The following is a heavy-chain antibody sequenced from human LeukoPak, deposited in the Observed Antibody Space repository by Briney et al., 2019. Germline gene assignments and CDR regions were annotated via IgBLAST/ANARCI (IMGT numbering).Heavy chain of an antibody. J-gene: IGHJ3*01. CDR1: VDSVSNNNGA. CDR2: TYYRSQWYN. Sequence: SQTLSLTCAISVDSVSNNNGAWNWIRQSPSRGLEWLGRTYYRSQWYNDYARSVMSRISVDPDTSKNQFSLHLSSVTPDDTAVYYCAGGYAFDAWGQGTMVTASS. CDR3: AGGYAFDA. V-gene: IGHV6-1*01.